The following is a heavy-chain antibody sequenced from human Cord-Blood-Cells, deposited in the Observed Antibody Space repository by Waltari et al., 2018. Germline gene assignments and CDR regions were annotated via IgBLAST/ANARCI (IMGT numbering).Heavy chain of an antibody. CDR1: GFTCSRYW. J-gene: IGHJ4*02. D-gene: IGHD6-19*01. CDR3: AREGIAVALDY. CDR2: IKQDGSEK. V-gene: IGHV3-7*01. Sequence: EVQLVESGGGWVQPGGSLRVSCAASGFTCSRYWMSWVRQAPGKGLEWVANIKQDGSEKYYVDSVKGRFTISRDNAKNSLYLQMNSLRAEDTAVYYCAREGIAVALDYWGQGTLVTVSS.